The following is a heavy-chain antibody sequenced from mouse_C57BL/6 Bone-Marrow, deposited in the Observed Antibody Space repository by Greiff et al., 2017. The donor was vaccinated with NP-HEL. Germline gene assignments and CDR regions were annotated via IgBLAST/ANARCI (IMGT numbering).Heavy chain of an antibody. J-gene: IGHJ3*01. D-gene: IGHD3-1*01. Sequence: VQLQQSGPELVKPGASVKIPCKASGYTFTDYNMDWVKQSHGQSLEWIGDINPNNGGTIYNQKFKGKATLTADKSSSTAYMELRSLTSENTADYYCAGRVLGEIGGFAYWGQGTMVTVSA. V-gene: IGHV1-18*01. CDR3: AGRVLGEIGGFAY. CDR2: INPNNGGT. CDR1: GYTFTDYN.